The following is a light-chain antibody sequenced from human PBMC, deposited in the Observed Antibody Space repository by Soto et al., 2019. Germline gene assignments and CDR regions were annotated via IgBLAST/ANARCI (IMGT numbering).Light chain of an antibody. J-gene: IGKJ2*01. CDR1: QSISNF. CDR2: DVS. V-gene: IGKV3-11*01. Sequence: EIVLTQSPATLSLSPGERTTLSCRASQSISNFLAWYQQKPGQAPRLLIDDVSTKATGIPARFSGGGSGTDFTLTISSLEPEDFAVYYCHQRSSWPGTFGQGAKLEIK. CDR3: HQRSSWPGT.